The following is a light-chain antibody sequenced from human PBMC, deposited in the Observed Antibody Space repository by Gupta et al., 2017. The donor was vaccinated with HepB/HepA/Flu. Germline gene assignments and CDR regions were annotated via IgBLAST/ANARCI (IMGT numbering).Light chain of an antibody. Sequence: KAPTLLIFGVSNLHTGVPSRFSGSGSATDFILTINGLQPEDVANYYCQQFDVLPYTFSQGTK. J-gene: IGKJ2*01. CDR3: QQFDVLPYT. V-gene: IGKV1-33*01. CDR2: GVS.